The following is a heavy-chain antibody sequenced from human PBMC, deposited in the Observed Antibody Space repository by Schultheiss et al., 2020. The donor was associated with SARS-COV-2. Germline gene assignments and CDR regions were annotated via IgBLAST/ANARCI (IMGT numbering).Heavy chain of an antibody. CDR2: INHSGST. CDR1: GGSFSGYY. Sequence: SETLSLTCAVYGGSFSGYYWSWIRQPPGKGLEWIGEINHSGSTYYNPSLKSRVTISVDTSKNQFSLKLSSVTAADTAVYYCVRHPHYGDYEVYWGQGTLVTVSS. D-gene: IGHD4-17*01. V-gene: IGHV4-34*01. CDR3: VRHPHYGDYEVY. J-gene: IGHJ4*02.